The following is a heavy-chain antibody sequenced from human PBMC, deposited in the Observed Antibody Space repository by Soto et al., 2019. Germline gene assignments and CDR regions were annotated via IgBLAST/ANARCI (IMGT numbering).Heavy chain of an antibody. CDR1: GFTFSSYS. D-gene: IGHD1-1*01. V-gene: IGHV3-48*01. CDR3: ARDLSGNQKVSYMDV. J-gene: IGHJ6*03. CDR2: ISSSSSTI. Sequence: GGSLRLSCAASGFTFSSYSMNWVRQAPGKGLEWVSYISSSSSTIYYADSVKGRFTISRDNAKNSLYLQMNSLRAEDTAVYYCARDLSGNQKVSYMDVWGKGTTVTVSS.